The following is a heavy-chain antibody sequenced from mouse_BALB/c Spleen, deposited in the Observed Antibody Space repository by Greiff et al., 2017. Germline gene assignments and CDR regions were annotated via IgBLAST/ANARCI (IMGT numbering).Heavy chain of an antibody. CDR1: GYTFSSYW. D-gene: IGHD1-1*01. CDR2: ILPGSGST. V-gene: IGHV1-9*01. J-gene: IGHJ1*01. CDR3: ARQGLITTVVATSYWYFDV. Sequence: VHLVESGAELMKPGASVKISCKATGYTFSSYWIEWVKQRPGHGLEWIGEILPGSGSTNYNEKFKGKATFTADTSSNTAYMQLSSLTSEDSAVYYCARQGLITTVVATSYWYFDVWGAGTTVTVSS.